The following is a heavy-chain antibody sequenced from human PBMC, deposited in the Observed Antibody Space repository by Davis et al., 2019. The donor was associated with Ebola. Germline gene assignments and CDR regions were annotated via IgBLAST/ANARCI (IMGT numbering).Heavy chain of an antibody. D-gene: IGHD1-26*01. Sequence: GESLKISCAASGFTFSGSAMHWVRQASGKGLEWVGRIRSKANSYATAYAASVKGRFTISRDDSKNTAYLQMNSLKTEDTAVYYCVRSYSIVYWGQGTLVTVSS. J-gene: IGHJ4*02. CDR3: VRSYSIVY. CDR1: GFTFSGSA. CDR2: IRSKANSYAT. V-gene: IGHV3-73*01.